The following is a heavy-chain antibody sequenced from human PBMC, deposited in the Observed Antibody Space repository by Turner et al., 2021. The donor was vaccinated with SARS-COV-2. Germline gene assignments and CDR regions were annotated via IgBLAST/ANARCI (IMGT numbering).Heavy chain of an antibody. V-gene: IGHV3-30-3*01. J-gene: IGHJ4*02. CDR3: ARTNSSGWYGRGGLGY. CDR1: GFTFSSYA. CDR2: ISYDGSNK. D-gene: IGHD6-19*01. Sequence: QVQLVESGGGVVQPGRSLRLSCSASGFTFSSYAMHWVRQAPGKGLEWVAVISYDGSNKYYADPVKGRFTISRDNSKNTLYLQMNSLRAEDTAVYYCARTNSSGWYGRGGLGYWGQGTLVTVSS.